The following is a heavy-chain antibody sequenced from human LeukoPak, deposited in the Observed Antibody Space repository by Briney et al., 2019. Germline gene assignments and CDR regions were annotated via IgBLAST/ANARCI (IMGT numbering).Heavy chain of an antibody. Sequence: GGSLRLSCAASGFTFSSYAMHWVRQAPGKGLEWVAVISYDGSNKYYADSVKGRFTISRDNSKNTLYLQMNSLRAEDTAVYYCARDLGGYSYGLDYWAREPWSPSPQ. CDR1: GFTFSSYA. V-gene: IGHV3-30-3*01. D-gene: IGHD5-18*01. J-gene: IGHJ4*02. CDR3: ARDLGGYSYGLDY. CDR2: ISYDGSNK.